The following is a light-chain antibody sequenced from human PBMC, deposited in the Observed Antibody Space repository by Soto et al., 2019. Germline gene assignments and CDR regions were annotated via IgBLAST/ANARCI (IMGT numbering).Light chain of an antibody. CDR2: RAS. CDR1: QTISSW. CDR3: QQSYSTPRT. J-gene: IGKJ1*01. V-gene: IGKV1-5*03. Sequence: DIQMTQSPSTLSGSVGDRVTITCRASQTISSWLAWYQQKPGKAPKLLIYRASTLQSGVPSRFSGSGSGTDFTLTISSLQPEDVATYYCQQSYSTPRTFGQGTKVDIK.